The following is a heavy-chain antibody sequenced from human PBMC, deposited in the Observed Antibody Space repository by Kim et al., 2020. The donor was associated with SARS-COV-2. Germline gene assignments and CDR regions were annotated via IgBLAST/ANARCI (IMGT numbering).Heavy chain of an antibody. CDR3: ASSYDISGWRERMDV. CDR1: GFTFSSYE. D-gene: IGHD3-22*01. CDR2: ISSSGSTI. V-gene: IGHV3-48*03. J-gene: IGHJ6*02. Sequence: GGSLRLSCAASGFTFSSYEMNWVRQAPGKGLEWGSYISSSGSTIYYADSVKGRFTISRDNAKNSLYMQMNSLRAEDRAVYYCASSYDISGWRERMDVWGHGTTVTVSS.